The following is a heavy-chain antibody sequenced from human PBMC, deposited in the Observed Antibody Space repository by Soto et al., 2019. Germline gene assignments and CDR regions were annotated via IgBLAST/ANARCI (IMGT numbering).Heavy chain of an antibody. D-gene: IGHD3-22*01. CDR2: INAGNGNT. CDR1: GYTFTTYA. Sequence: GASVKVSCKASGYTFTTYAIHWVRQAPGQGLEWMGWINAGNGNTEFSERFRGRVTMTRDTSTSTVYMELSSLRSEDTAVYYCSRDYDSSGYYDYWGQGTLVTVSS. CDR3: SRDYDSSGYYDY. V-gene: IGHV1-3*01. J-gene: IGHJ4*02.